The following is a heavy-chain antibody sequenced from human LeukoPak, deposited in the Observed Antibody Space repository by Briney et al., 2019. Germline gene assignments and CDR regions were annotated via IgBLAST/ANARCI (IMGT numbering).Heavy chain of an antibody. V-gene: IGHV3-21*04. CDR2: ISSSSSYI. CDR1: GFTFSSYS. D-gene: IGHD4-11*01. Sequence: GGALRLSCAASGFTFSSYSMNWVRQALGKGLEWVSSISSSSSYIYYADSVKGRFTISRDNAKNSLYLQMNSLRAEDTAVYYCGKDHAHSYFDYWGQGTLVTVSS. J-gene: IGHJ4*02. CDR3: GKDHAHSYFDY.